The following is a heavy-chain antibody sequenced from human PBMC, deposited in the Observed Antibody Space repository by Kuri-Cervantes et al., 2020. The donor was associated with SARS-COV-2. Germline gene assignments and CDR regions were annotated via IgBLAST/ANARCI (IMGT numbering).Heavy chain of an antibody. CDR3: ARQGEADIAAPLRWFDY. CDR1: GCTFSSYC. V-gene: IGHV3-21*01. J-gene: IGHJ4*02. D-gene: IGHD6-6*01. CDR2: ISSSSYI. Sequence: GECLKSPCAASGCTFSSYCMNWVRQAPGKGLEWVSSISSSSYIYYADSVKGRFTISRDNAKNSLYLQMNSLRAEDTAVYYCARQGEADIAAPLRWFDYWGQGTLVTVSS.